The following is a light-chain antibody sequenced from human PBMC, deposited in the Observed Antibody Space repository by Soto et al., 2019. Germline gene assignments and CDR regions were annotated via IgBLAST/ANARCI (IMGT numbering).Light chain of an antibody. CDR1: SSDVGNYNY. J-gene: IGLJ1*01. CDR2: MVS. CDR3: TSPTPGSLYV. V-gene: IGLV2-14*01. Sequence: QSALTQPASVSGSPGQSITISCTGTSSDVGNYNYVSWYQQYPGSVPKLLIYMVSHRPSGVSNRFSGSKSGNTASLTISGLQAEDEADYFCTSPTPGSLYVFGTGTKLTVL.